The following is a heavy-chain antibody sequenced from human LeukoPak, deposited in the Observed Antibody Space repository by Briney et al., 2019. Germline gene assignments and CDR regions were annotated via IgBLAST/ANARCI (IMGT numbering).Heavy chain of an antibody. J-gene: IGHJ6*03. CDR1: GGSISSYY. V-gene: IGHV4-59*12. CDR2: IYYSGST. Sequence: SETLSLTCTVSGGSISSYYWSWIRQPPGKGLEWSGYIYYSGSTNYNPSLKSRVTISVDTSKNQFSLKLSSVTAADTAVYYCARSVSVVVILEYYYYMDVWGKGTTVTVSS. CDR3: ARSVSVVVILEYYYYMDV. D-gene: IGHD3-22*01.